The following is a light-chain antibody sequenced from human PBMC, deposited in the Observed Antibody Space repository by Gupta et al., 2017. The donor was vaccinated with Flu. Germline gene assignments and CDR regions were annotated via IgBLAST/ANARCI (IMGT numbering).Light chain of an antibody. V-gene: IGKV3-20*01. CDR2: GTS. J-gene: IGKJ2*03. CDR1: ESVNRNY. Sequence: FLAQSPGTLSLSPGERVTLSCRASESVNRNYLAWYQQKPGQAPRLLIYGTSNSAPRIRDRFSGCGSGTALTLSIKRLEPEALALYYCHQYWSSPYSFGQGTKLEIK. CDR3: HQYWSSPYS.